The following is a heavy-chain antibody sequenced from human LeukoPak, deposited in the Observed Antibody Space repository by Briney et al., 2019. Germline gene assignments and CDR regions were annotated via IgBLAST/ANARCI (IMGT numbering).Heavy chain of an antibody. D-gene: IGHD3-10*01. J-gene: IGHJ6*02. V-gene: IGHV4-31*02. CDR2: IYYSGSA. Sequence: SETLSLTCSVSGGSIAGGGHYWSWIRQYPEKGLEWIGYIYYSGSAYYNPSLKSRITISLDTSRSQFSLRLSSVTAADTAVYYCARGSGTITMVRGVFYGMDVWGQGTTVTVSS. CDR1: GGSIAGGGHY. CDR3: ARGSGTITMVRGVFYGMDV.